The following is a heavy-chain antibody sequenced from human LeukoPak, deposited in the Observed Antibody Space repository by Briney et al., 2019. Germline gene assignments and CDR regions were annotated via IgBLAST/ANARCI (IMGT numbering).Heavy chain of an antibody. D-gene: IGHD6-19*01. J-gene: IGHJ4*02. Sequence: PGGSLRLSCAASGFTFSSYGMHWVRQAPGKGLEWVAFIRYDGSNKYYTDSVKGRFTISRDNSKNTLYLQMNSLRAEDTAVYYCAKVGSSGWAVEDYWGQGTLVTVSS. CDR2: IRYDGSNK. V-gene: IGHV3-30*02. CDR3: AKVGSSGWAVEDY. CDR1: GFTFSSYG.